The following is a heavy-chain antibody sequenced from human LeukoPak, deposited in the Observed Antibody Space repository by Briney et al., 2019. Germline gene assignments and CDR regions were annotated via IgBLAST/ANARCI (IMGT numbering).Heavy chain of an antibody. CDR2: IYYSGST. V-gene: IGHV4-30-4*01. D-gene: IGHD5-18*01. J-gene: IGHJ4*02. CDR1: GGSISSGDHY. Sequence: SQTLSLTCTVSGGSISSGDHYWSWIRQPPGKGLEWIGYIYYSGSTYYNPSLKSRVTISVDTSKNQFSLKLSSVTAADTAVYYCARERVTWIQLEYYFDYWGQGTLVTVSS. CDR3: ARERVTWIQLEYYFDY.